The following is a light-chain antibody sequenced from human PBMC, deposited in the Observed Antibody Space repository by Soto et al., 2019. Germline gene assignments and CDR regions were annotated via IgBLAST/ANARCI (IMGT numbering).Light chain of an antibody. Sequence: QSVLTQPASVSGSPGQSITISCTGTSSDVGSHNLVSWYQQHPDRAPKLMIYEGSKRPSGVSNRFSGSKSGNTASLTISGRQAEDGAEYFWGSYAGSSTDNFGRGSKLTGL. V-gene: IGLV2-23*01. CDR2: EGS. J-gene: IGLJ1*01. CDR3: GSYAGSSTDN. CDR1: SSDVGSHNL.